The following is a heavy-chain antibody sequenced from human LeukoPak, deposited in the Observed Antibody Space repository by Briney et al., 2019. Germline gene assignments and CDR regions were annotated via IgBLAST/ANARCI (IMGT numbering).Heavy chain of an antibody. CDR3: ARDNDYCGGDCYSRSYWYFDL. CDR1: GYTFTSYG. J-gene: IGHJ2*01. V-gene: IGHV1-18*01. Sequence: ASVKVSCKASGYTFTSYGISWVRQAPGQGLEWMGWISAYNGNTNYALKLQGRVTMTTDTSTSTAYMELRSLRSDDTAVYYCARDNDYCGGDCYSRSYWYFDLWGRGTLVTVSS. CDR2: ISAYNGNT. D-gene: IGHD2-21*02.